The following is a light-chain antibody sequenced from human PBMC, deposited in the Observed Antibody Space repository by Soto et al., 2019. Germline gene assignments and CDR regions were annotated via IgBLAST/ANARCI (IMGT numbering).Light chain of an antibody. J-gene: IGKJ1*01. CDR1: QGVASN. CDR2: GAS. V-gene: IGKV3-15*01. CDR3: HQRQSWPRT. Sequence: EIVMTQSPATLSVSPVERATLSCMASQGVASNLAWYQQRPGQAPRLLIYGASTRATGIPARFSGSGSGTDFTLTISRLEPEDFALYYCHQRQSWPRTFGQGTKVDIK.